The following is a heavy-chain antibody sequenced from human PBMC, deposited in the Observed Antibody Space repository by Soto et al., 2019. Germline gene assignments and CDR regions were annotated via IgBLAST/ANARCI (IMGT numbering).Heavy chain of an antibody. V-gene: IGHV1-69*01. J-gene: IGHJ4*02. CDR1: EGTFSSYA. CDR2: IIPIFGTA. D-gene: IGHD3-22*01. Sequence: QVQLVQSGAEVKKPGSSVKVSCKASEGTFSSYAISWVRHAPGQGLEWMGGIIPIFGTANYAQKFQGRVTISADESTGKAYMELSRRRAEDAAVYFCAREGPRDYYDSSGYSPPVMWVQGTLVTVS. CDR3: AREGPRDYYDSSGYSPPVM.